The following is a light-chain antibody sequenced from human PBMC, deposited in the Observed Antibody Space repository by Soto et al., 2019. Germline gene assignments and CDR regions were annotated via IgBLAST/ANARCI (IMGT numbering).Light chain of an antibody. V-gene: IGKV1-39*01. J-gene: IGKJ2*01. CDR1: QSINIY. Sequence: IPLTQSPSSLSASVGDRVTLTCRARQSINIYLNWYQQKPGKAPTLLIYAASSLQSGVPSRFSGGGSRTDFTLTISSLQTEDFATYYCQQSYRSPYTFGQGTKLEI. CDR3: QQSYRSPYT. CDR2: AAS.